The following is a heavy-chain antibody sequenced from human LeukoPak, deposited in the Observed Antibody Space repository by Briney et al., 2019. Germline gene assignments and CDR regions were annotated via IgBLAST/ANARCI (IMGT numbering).Heavy chain of an antibody. Sequence: SQTLSLTCAVSGGSISSGGYSWSWIRQPPGKGLEWIGYIYHSGSTYYNPSLKSRVTISVDRSKNQLSLKLSSVTAADTAVYYCARTYYDFWSGYYTEAGWFDPWGQGTLVTVSS. J-gene: IGHJ5*02. CDR3: ARTYYDFWSGYYTEAGWFDP. CDR1: GGSISSGGYS. CDR2: IYHSGST. D-gene: IGHD3-3*01. V-gene: IGHV4-30-2*01.